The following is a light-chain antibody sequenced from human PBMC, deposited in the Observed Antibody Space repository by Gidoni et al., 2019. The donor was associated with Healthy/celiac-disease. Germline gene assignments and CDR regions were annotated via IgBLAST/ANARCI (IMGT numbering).Light chain of an antibody. J-gene: IGLJ3*02. CDR3: SSYTSSSTLV. Sequence: QSARTQPASVYGSPGQSITISCTGTSSDVVCYNYVSWYQQHPGKDPKLMIYEVSNRPSGVSNRFSGSKSGNTASLTISGLQAEDEADYYCSSYTSSSTLVFGGGTKLTVL. V-gene: IGLV2-14*01. CDR2: EVS. CDR1: SSDVVCYNY.